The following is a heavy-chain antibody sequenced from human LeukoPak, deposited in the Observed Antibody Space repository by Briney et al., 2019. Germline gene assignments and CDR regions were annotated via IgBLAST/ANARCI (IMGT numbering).Heavy chain of an antibody. CDR2: ISGSGIGGST. CDR1: GFTFSLYA. D-gene: IGHD6-13*01. Sequence: PGGSLRLSCAASGFTFSLYAMSWVRQAPGTGLEWVSGISGSGIGGSTYHADSVRGRFTISRDNSKSTMSLQMNNLTVGDTALYSCANGPSSSWPGLNYWGQGALVTVSS. V-gene: IGHV3-23*01. J-gene: IGHJ4*02. CDR3: ANGPSSSWPGLNY.